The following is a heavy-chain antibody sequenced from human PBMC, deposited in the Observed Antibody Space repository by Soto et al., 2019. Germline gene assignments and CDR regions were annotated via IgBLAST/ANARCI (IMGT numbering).Heavy chain of an antibody. CDR3: AGGVVVPAASSARFES. CDR1: GGSISSGGYS. V-gene: IGHV4-30-2*01. D-gene: IGHD2-2*01. J-gene: IGHJ4*02. CDR2: IYHSGGI. Sequence: SETLSLTCAVSGGSISSGGYSWSWVRQPPGKGPEWIGYIYHSGGIYYNPSLKSRVTISADRTKNQFSLKLSSVTAADTAVYYCAGGVVVPAASSARFESWGQGTLVTVS.